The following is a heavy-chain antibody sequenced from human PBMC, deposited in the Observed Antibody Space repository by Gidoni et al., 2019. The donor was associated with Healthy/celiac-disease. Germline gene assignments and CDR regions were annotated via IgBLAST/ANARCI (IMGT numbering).Heavy chain of an antibody. V-gene: IGHV4-34*01. J-gene: IGHJ3*02. CDR1: GGSFSGYY. CDR3: ARNIAAAPPFDI. Sequence: QVQLQQWGAGLLKPSETLSLTCAGYGGSFSGYYWSWLRQPPGTGLEWIGEINHIGSSNYNPSLKSRVTISVDTSKNQFSLKLSSVTAADTAVYYCARNIAAAPPFDIWGQGTMVTVSS. D-gene: IGHD6-13*01. CDR2: INHIGSS.